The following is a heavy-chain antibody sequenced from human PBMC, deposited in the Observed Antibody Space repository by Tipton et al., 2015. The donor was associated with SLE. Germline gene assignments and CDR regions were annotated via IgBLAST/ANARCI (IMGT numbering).Heavy chain of an antibody. V-gene: IGHV3-30*03. CDR3: ARSLIPILLPFDS. CDR1: GFTFSRFG. D-gene: IGHD3-22*01. Sequence: SLRLSCSGSGFTFSRFGMTWVRQAPGKGLEWVAVISYDGSNKYYADSVKGRFTISRDNSKNTLYLQMNSLRAEDTAVYYCARSLIPILLPFDSWGQGTLVSVSS. J-gene: IGHJ4*02. CDR2: ISYDGSNK.